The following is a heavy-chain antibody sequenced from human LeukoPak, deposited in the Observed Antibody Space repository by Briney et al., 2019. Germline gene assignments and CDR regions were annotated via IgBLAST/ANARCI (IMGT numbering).Heavy chain of an antibody. V-gene: IGHV1-69*05. Sequence: SVKVSCKASGGTFSSYAISWVRQAPGQGLEWMGGIIPIFGTANYAQKFQGRVTITTDESTSTAYMELSSLRSEDTAVYYCATSPRQLRFLEWLKAFDVWGQGTIVTVSS. CDR2: IIPIFGTA. CDR1: GGTFSSYA. D-gene: IGHD3-3*01. CDR3: ATSPRQLRFLEWLKAFDV. J-gene: IGHJ3*01.